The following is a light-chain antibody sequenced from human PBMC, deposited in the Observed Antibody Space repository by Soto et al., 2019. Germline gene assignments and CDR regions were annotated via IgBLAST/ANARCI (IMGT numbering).Light chain of an antibody. Sequence: SVLTQPASVSGSPGQSITISCTGTGSDVGRYNYVSWYQQYPGKVPKLMIYQVSNRPSGVPIRFSGSKSGDTASLTISGLQAEDEADYYCTSYTTSSTWVFGGGTKVTVL. CDR1: GSDVGRYNY. V-gene: IGLV2-14*01. CDR3: TSYTTSSTWV. CDR2: QVS. J-gene: IGLJ3*02.